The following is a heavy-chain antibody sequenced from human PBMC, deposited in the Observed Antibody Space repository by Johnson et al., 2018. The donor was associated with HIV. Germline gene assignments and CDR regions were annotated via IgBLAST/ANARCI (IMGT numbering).Heavy chain of an antibody. J-gene: IGHJ3*02. CDR3: ARGRGPRGAFDI. V-gene: IGHV3-9*01. Sequence: QLVESGGGLVQPGRSLRLSCAASGFTFDDYAMHWVRQAPGKGLEWVSGISWNSGSRGYADSVKGRFTISRDNAKNSLYLQLNSLRAEDTAVYYCARGRGPRGAFDIGGQGTMVTVSS. D-gene: IGHD3-16*01. CDR2: ISWNSGSR. CDR1: GFTFDDYA.